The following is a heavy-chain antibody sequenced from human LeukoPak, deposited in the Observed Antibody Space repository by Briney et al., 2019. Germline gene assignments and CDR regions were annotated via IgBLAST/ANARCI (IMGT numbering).Heavy chain of an antibody. V-gene: IGHV4-34*01. J-gene: IGHJ4*02. CDR1: GGSFNGYY. Sequence: PSETLSLTCTVYGGSFNGYYWSWIRQPPGKGLEWIGEINHSGTTNYNPSLKSRVTMSLDTSKTHFALKVNPGTAADTAVYYCARVPLRFLEPFDQWGQGTLVTVSS. CDR3: ARVPLRFLEPFDQ. D-gene: IGHD3-3*01. CDR2: INHSGTT.